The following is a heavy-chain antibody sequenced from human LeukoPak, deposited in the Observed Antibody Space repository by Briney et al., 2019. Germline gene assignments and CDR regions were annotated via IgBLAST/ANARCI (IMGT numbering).Heavy chain of an antibody. J-gene: IGHJ4*02. CDR3: ARDKGPYSGSYHFGS. V-gene: IGHV4-39*07. D-gene: IGHD1-26*01. CDR1: GFTFSSYA. CDR2: MYYSETT. Sequence: GSLRLSCAASGFTFSSYAMSWVRQPPGKGLEWMGSMYYSETTYYNPSLKSRVTISVDTSKNQFSLKLSSVTAADTAVYYCARDKGPYSGSYHFGSWGQGTLVTVSS.